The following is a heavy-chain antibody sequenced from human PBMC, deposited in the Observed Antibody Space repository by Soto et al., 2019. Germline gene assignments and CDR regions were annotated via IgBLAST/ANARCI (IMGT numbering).Heavy chain of an antibody. J-gene: IGHJ4*02. V-gene: IGHV3-21*01. CDR1: GFTFSTYS. CDR2: INTASYI. D-gene: IGHD2-15*01. CDR3: AREGGYCNGGGCRYFDY. Sequence: XXSLRLSYAASGFTFSTYSMHWVLQAPGKGLEWVSSINTASYIYYADSVKGRFTISRDDAKNSLYLQMNSLRDEETAVYYCAREGGYCNGGGCRYFDYWGQGTLVTVSS.